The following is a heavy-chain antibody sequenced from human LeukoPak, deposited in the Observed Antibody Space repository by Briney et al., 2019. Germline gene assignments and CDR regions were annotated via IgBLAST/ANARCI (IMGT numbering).Heavy chain of an antibody. V-gene: IGHV3-11*01. J-gene: IGHJ3*02. Sequence: GGSLRLPCAASGFTFSDYYMSWIRQAPGKGLEWVSYISSSGSTIYYADSVKGRFTISRDNAKNSLYLQMNSLRAEDTAVYYCARVASGWEDAFDIWGQGTMVTVSS. CDR3: ARVASGWEDAFDI. CDR1: GFTFSDYY. CDR2: ISSSGSTI. D-gene: IGHD1-26*01.